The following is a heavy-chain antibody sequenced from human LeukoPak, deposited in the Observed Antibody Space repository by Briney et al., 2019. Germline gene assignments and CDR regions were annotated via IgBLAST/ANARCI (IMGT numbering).Heavy chain of an antibody. CDR1: GGSISSGGYS. Sequence: SQTLSLTCAVSGGSISSGGYSWSWIRQPPGKGLEWIGYIYHSGSTYYNPSLKSRVTISVDRSKNQFSLKLSSVTAADTAVYYCARDRAYDSSGYFDYWGQGTLVTVSS. J-gene: IGHJ4*02. CDR3: ARDRAYDSSGYFDY. V-gene: IGHV4-30-2*01. CDR2: IYHSGST. D-gene: IGHD3-22*01.